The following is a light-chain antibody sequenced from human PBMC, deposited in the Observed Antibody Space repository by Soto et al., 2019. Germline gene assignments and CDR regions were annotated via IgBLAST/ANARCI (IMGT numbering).Light chain of an antibody. V-gene: IGKV3-20*01. CDR3: QQYGSSPPIT. J-gene: IGKJ5*01. CDR1: QSVSSNY. CDR2: GAS. Sequence: EIVLTQSPGTLSLSPWERATLSCRASQSVSSNYLAWDQQKSGQAPRLLIYGASSRGTAIPDRFSGTGSGTDFTLTISRLEPEDFAVYYCQQYGSSPPITFGQGTRLEIK.